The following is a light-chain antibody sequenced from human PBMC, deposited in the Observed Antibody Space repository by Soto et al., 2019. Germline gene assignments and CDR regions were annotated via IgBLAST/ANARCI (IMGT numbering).Light chain of an antibody. V-gene: IGLV2-14*01. CDR3: SSYTSSFTWV. CDR1: SSDIGGYNY. CDR2: EVS. Sequence: QSVLTQPASVSGSPGQSITISFTGTSSDIGGYNYVSWYQQHPSKAPQLMIYEVSNRPSGVSSRFSGSKSGNTASLTISGLQAGDEADYYCSSYTSSFTWVFGGGT. J-gene: IGLJ3*02.